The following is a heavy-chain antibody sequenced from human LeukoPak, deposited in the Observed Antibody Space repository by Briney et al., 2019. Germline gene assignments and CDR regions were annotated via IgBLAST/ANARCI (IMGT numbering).Heavy chain of an antibody. Sequence: PSETLSLTCTVSGVSISSYYWSWIRQPAGKGLEWIGRIYTSGSTNYYPSLKSRVTISVDKSKSQVSLKLSSVTAADTAVYYCARDLGSGSCQEPDYWGQGTLVTVSS. D-gene: IGHD3-10*01. CDR1: GVSISSYY. CDR3: ARDLGSGSCQEPDY. V-gene: IGHV4-4*07. J-gene: IGHJ4*02. CDR2: IYTSGST.